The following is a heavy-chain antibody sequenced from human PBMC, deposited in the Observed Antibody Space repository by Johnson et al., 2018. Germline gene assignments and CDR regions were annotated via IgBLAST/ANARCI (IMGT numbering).Heavy chain of an antibody. V-gene: IGHV3-23*04. CDR2: MSGSGGST. D-gene: IGHD3-22*01. CDR1: GFTFSSYA. J-gene: IGHJ2*01. CDR3: AKGYDSSPWWYFDL. Sequence: VQLVESGGGLVQPGGSLRLSCAASGFTFSSYAMSWVRQAPGKGLEWVSLMSGSGGSTYYAGSVKGRFTISRDNPKNTLYLQMNSRGAEDTAVYYGAKGYDSSPWWYFDLCGRGTLVTVSS.